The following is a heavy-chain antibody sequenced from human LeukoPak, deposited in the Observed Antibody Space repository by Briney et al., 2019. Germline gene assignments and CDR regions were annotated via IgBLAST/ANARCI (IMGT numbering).Heavy chain of an antibody. CDR2: IHDSGST. D-gene: IGHD6-13*01. CDR1: GDSISSGGYS. Sequence: SETLSLTCAVSGDSISSGGYSWSWIRQTPGKGLEWIAYIHDSGSTYNNPSLKTRLSISIDTSKNQFSLKLNSVSAADTAVYYCARVVAAAGNNWFDPWAREPWSPSPQ. V-gene: IGHV4-30-4*07. CDR3: ARVVAAAGNNWFDP. J-gene: IGHJ5*02.